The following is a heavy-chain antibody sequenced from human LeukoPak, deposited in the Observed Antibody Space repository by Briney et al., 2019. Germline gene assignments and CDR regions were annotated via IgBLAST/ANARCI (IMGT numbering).Heavy chain of an antibody. CDR3: ARARHLEGYKNTWYEN. CDR1: GFTVSGND. J-gene: IGHJ4*02. Sequence: PGGSLRLSCAASGFTVSGNDMHWVRQITGKGLEWVSAITIAGGTYYPDSVKGRFTISRENAKNSLYLQMNSLRAGDTAVYYCARARHLEGYKNTWYENWGQGTLVTVSS. CDR2: ITIAGGT. D-gene: IGHD6-13*01. V-gene: IGHV3-13*01.